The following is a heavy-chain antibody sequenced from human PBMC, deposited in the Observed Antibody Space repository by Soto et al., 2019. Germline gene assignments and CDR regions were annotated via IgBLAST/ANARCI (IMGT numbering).Heavy chain of an antibody. D-gene: IGHD5-18*01. CDR3: AKDLRIQLWLDY. CDR1: GFTFSSYA. CDR2: ISGSGGST. J-gene: IGHJ4*02. V-gene: IGHV3-23*01. Sequence: VRLSCAASGFTFSSYAVSWVRQAPGKGLEWVSAISGSGGSTYYADSVKGRFTISRDNSKNTLYLQMNSLRAEDTAVYYCAKDLRIQLWLDYWGQGTLVTVSS.